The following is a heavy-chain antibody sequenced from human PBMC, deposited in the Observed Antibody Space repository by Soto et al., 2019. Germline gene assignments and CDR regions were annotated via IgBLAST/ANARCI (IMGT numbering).Heavy chain of an antibody. V-gene: IGHV1-69*06. CDR1: GGTFSSYA. Sequence: QVQLVQSGAEVKKPGSSVKVSCKASGGTFSSYAISWVRQAPGQGLEWMGGIIPIFGTANYAQKFQGRVTITADKSTRTAYMELRSLRSEDTAVYYCARSPIAVLGYCTNGVCYQGGMDVWGQGTTVTVSS. J-gene: IGHJ6*02. D-gene: IGHD2-8*01. CDR2: IIPIFGTA. CDR3: ARSPIAVLGYCTNGVCYQGGMDV.